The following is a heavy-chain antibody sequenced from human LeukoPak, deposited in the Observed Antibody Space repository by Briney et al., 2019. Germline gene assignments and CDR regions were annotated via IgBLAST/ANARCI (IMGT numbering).Heavy chain of an antibody. D-gene: IGHD2-21*02. J-gene: IGHJ4*02. CDR2: IKPNSGVT. CDR3: ARPTYCGSPCYFNFDY. CDR1: GYTFATYF. Sequence: ASGKVSCKRAGYTFATYFMDWVRQAPGQGLGWMGYIKPNSGVTNYAQTFRGRVTMTWDTSISTAYIELRGLTSDDTAIYYCARPTYCGSPCYFNFDYWGQGTLVTASS. V-gene: IGHV1-2*02.